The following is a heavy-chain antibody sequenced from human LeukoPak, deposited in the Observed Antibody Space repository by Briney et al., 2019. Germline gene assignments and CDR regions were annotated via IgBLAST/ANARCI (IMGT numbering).Heavy chain of an antibody. J-gene: IGHJ6*03. CDR1: GGSISSYY. CDR2: IYYSGST. V-gene: IGHV4-59*01. CDR3: ARGIQLWSEYYYMDV. Sequence: SETLSLTCTVSGGSISSYYWSWIRQPPGKGLEWIGYIYYSGSTNYNPSLKSRVTISVDTSKNQFSLKLSSVTAADTAVYYCARGIQLWSEYYYMDVWGKWTTVTVSS. D-gene: IGHD5-18*01.